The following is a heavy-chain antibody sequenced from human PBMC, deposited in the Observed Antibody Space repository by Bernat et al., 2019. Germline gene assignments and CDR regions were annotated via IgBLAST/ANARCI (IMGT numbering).Heavy chain of an antibody. D-gene: IGHD2-2*01. J-gene: IGHJ5*02. V-gene: IGHV4-4*02. Sequence: QVQLQESGPGLVKPSGTLSLTCAVSGGSISSSNWWSWVRQPPGKGLEWIGEIYHSGSTNYNPSLKSRVTISVDKSKNQFSLKLSSVTAADTAVYYCARVTSERVKQKDIVVVPAASPNWFDPWGQGTLVTVSS. CDR2: IYHSGST. CDR3: ARVTSERVKQKDIVVVPAASPNWFDP. CDR1: GGSISSSNW.